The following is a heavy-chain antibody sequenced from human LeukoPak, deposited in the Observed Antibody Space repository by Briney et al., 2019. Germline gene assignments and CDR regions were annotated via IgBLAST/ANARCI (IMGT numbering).Heavy chain of an antibody. J-gene: IGHJ4*02. CDR1: VGSISSYY. CDR3: ARGYDNNPKFDY. V-gene: IGHV4-59*01. Sequence: SSETLSLTCTVSVGSISSYYWSWIRQPPGEGLEWIGYIYYSGSTNYSPSLKSRVTISVDTSKNQFSLKLSSVTAADTAVYYCARGYDNNPKFDYWGQGTLVTVSS. CDR2: IYYSGST. D-gene: IGHD2-2*01.